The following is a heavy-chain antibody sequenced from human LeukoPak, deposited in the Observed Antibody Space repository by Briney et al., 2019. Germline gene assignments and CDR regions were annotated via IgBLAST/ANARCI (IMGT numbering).Heavy chain of an antibody. Sequence: ASVQVSCKTSGYTFTSYHMHWVRQAPGQGLEWVAIIKSTGDTTVYAQMFQGRVTVTRDTSTSTVYMDLSSLSSEDTAVYYCVREDAHTYYFDFWGPGTLVTVSS. D-gene: IGHD2-2*01. CDR2: IKSTGDTT. V-gene: IGHV1-46*01. CDR3: VREDAHTYYFDF. J-gene: IGHJ4*02. CDR1: GYTFTSYH.